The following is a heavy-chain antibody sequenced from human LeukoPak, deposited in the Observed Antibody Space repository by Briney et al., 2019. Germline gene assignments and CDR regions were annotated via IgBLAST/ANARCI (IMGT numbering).Heavy chain of an antibody. J-gene: IGHJ4*02. V-gene: IGHV4-34*01. CDR1: GGCFSGYY. CDR3: ARGPSHLGIAAAGTAFYFDY. CDR2: INHSGST. D-gene: IGHD6-13*01. Sequence: PSETLSLTCAVYGGCFSGYYWSWIRQPPGKGLEWIGEINHSGSTNYNPSLKSRVTISVDTSKNQFSLKLSSVTAADTAVYYCARGPSHLGIAAAGTAFYFDYWGQGTLVTVSS.